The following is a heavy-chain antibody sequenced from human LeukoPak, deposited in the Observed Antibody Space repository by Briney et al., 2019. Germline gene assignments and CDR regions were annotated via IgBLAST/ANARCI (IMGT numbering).Heavy chain of an antibody. V-gene: IGHV3-72*01. J-gene: IGHJ4*02. Sequence: GGSLRLPCAASGFTFSGHYMDWVRQAPGKGLEWVGRIRSKADSYTTEYAASVKGRFTISRDDAKNSLYLQMNSLNTEDTAMYYCARGNTYVDTGIKIDYWGQGTLVTVSS. D-gene: IGHD3-16*01. CDR3: ARGNTYVDTGIKIDY. CDR2: IRSKADSYTT. CDR1: GFTFSGHY.